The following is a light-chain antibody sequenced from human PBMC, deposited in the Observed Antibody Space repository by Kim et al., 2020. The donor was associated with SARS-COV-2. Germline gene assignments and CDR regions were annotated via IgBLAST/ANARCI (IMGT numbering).Light chain of an antibody. CDR2: KAS. Sequence: DIHMTQSPATLSAVVGDRVTITCRASQSISTWVAWYQQKPGKAPNLLIYKASILETGVPSRFSGSGYGTDFTLTISSLQPADFGTYYCQHYNAYPWTFGQGTKVDIK. CDR3: QHYNAYPWT. J-gene: IGKJ1*01. CDR1: QSISTW. V-gene: IGKV1-5*03.